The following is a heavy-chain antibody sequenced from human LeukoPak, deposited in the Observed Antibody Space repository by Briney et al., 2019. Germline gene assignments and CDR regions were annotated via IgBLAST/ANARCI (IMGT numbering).Heavy chain of an antibody. CDR1: GGSISTYY. V-gene: IGHV4-59*01. J-gene: IGHJ4*02. CDR2: IYYSGAT. Sequence: SETLSLTCTVSGGSISTYYWNWIRQPPGKGLEWIGYIYYSGATNYNPSLKSRVTISVDTSKNQFSLKLSSVTAADTAVYYCARGVYIAAAQYGFWGQGTLVTVSS. D-gene: IGHD6-13*01. CDR3: ARGVYIAAAQYGF.